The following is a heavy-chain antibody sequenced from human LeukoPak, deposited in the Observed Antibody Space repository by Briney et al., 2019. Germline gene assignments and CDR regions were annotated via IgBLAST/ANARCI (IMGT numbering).Heavy chain of an antibody. V-gene: IGHV5-10-1*01. Sequence: GESLKISCKGSGYTFTSYWITWVRQMPGKGLEWMGRIDPTDSYTNYSPSFQGRVTISADKSISTAYLQWSSLKASDTAMYYCATQWATYYFDYWGQGTLVTVSS. CDR1: GYTFTSYW. CDR2: IDPTDSYT. J-gene: IGHJ4*02. D-gene: IGHD5-12*01. CDR3: ATQWATYYFDY.